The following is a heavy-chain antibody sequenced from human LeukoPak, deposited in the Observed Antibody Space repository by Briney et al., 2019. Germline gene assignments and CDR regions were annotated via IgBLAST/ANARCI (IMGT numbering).Heavy chain of an antibody. V-gene: IGHV4-31*03. CDR2: IYYSGST. CDR3: ARVKLSSAPRVDY. D-gene: IGHD3-22*01. Sequence: SETLSLTCTVSGGSISSGGYYWSWIRQHPGKGLEWIGYIYYSGSTYYNPSLKSRVTISVDTSKNQFSLKLSSVTAADTAVYYCARVKLSSAPRVDYWGQGTLVTVSS. CDR1: GGSISSGGYY. J-gene: IGHJ4*02.